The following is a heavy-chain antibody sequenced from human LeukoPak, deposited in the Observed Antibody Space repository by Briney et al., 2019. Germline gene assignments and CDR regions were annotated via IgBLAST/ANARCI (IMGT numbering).Heavy chain of an antibody. J-gene: IGHJ5*02. CDR2: IYYSGST. CDR3: ARHRGYYDSPNWFDP. V-gene: IGHV4-39*01. CDR1: GGSISSSSYY. Sequence: SETLSLTCTVSGGSISSSSYYWGWIRQPPGKGLEWIGRIYYSGSTYYNPSLKSRVTISVDTSKNQFSLKLSSVTAADTAVYYCARHRGYYDSPNWFDPWGQGTLVTVSS. D-gene: IGHD3-22*01.